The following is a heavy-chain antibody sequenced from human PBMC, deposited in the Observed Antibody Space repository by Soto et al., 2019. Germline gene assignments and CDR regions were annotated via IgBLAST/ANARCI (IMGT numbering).Heavy chain of an antibody. V-gene: IGHV4-34*01. D-gene: IGHD6-6*01. CDR1: SGSGSRYY. J-gene: IGHJ4*02. CDR3: AIWALPLTSSYLFDY. Sequence: TDPRPLTCALNSGSGSRYYRSCIRQPAGTGLQGIGDSNPSASTVYNPSLKSRVTISVDTSKNQFSLKLSSVTAAATAVYYCAIWALPLTSSYLFDYRGPGTLVP. CDR2: SNPSAST.